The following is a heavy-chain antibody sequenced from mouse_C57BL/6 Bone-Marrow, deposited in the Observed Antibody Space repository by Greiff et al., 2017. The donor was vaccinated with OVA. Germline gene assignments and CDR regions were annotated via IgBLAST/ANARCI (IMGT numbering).Heavy chain of an antibody. V-gene: IGHV1-81*01. CDR1: GYTFTSYG. J-gene: IGHJ3*01. Sequence: QVQLKESGAELARPGASVKLSCKASGYTFTSYGISWVKQRTGQGLEWIGEIYPRSGNTYYNEKFKGKATLTADKSSSTAYMELRSLTSEDSAVYFCARRRNLTGTPQFAYWGQGTLVTVSA. CDR2: IYPRSGNT. D-gene: IGHD4-1*01. CDR3: ARRRNLTGTPQFAY.